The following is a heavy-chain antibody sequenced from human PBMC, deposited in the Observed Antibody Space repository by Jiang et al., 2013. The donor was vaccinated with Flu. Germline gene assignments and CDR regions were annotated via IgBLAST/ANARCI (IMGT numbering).Heavy chain of an antibody. J-gene: IGHJ4*02. Sequence: VQLVESGGGVVQPGRSLRLSCAASGFTFSSYAMHWVRQAPGKGLEWVAVISYDGSNKYYADSVKGRFTISRDNSKNTLYLQMNSLRAEDTAVYYCARDPPLEYSSGWSWIDYWGQGTLVTVSS. D-gene: IGHD6-19*01. V-gene: IGHV3-30-3*01. CDR3: ARDPPLEYSSGWSWIDY. CDR1: GFTFSSYA. CDR2: ISYDGSNK.